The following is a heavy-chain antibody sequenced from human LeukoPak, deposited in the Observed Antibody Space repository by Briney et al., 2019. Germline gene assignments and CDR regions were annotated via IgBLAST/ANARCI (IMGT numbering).Heavy chain of an antibody. J-gene: IGHJ4*02. CDR1: GRTFSSYA. CDR3: ARTFAGKYCGGDCYITLDY. CDR2: IIPIFGTA. V-gene: IGHV1-69*05. D-gene: IGHD2-21*02. Sequence: SVKVSCEASGRTFSSYAISWVRQAPGQGLEWMGGIIPIFGTANYAQKFQGRVTITTDESTSTAYMELSSLRSEDTAVYYCARTFAGKYCGGDCYITLDYWGQGTLVTVSS.